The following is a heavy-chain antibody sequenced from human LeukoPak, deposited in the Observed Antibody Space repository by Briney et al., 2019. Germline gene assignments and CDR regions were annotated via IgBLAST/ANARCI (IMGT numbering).Heavy chain of an antibody. CDR2: INHSGST. Sequence: SETLSLTCAVYGGSFSGYYWSWIRQPPGKGLEWIGEINHSGSTNYNPSLESRVTISVDTSENQFSLKLSSVTAADTAFYYCARGLRYDSSGYYPFPFDYWGQGALVTVSS. D-gene: IGHD3-22*01. CDR1: GGSFSGYY. V-gene: IGHV4-34*01. CDR3: ARGLRYDSSGYYPFPFDY. J-gene: IGHJ4*02.